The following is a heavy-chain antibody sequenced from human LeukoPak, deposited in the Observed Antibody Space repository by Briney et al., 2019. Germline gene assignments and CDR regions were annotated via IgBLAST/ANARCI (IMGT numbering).Heavy chain of an antibody. V-gene: IGHV3-11*01. CDR3: ARVPPHSGHMDV. CDR1: GFTLSEYY. D-gene: IGHD2-21*01. Sequence: GGSLRLSCAASGFTLSEYYMSWIRQAPGKGLDWVSHISISGNTIHYVESVKGRFTISRGNVKNLLYLQMNSLRVDDTAVYYCARVPPHSGHMDVWGNGTTVTVSS. J-gene: IGHJ6*03. CDR2: ISISGNTI.